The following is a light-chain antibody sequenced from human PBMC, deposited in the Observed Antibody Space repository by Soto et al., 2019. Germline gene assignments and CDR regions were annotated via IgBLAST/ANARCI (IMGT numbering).Light chain of an antibody. V-gene: IGLV2-8*01. Sequence: QSVLTQPPSASGSPGQSVAISCTGTSSDVGGYNYVSWYQQHPGKAPKLMIYEVNKRPSGVPDRFSGSKSGNTASLTISGLQAEDEADYYCSSYTSSSTYVFGTGTKVHRP. J-gene: IGLJ1*01. CDR3: SSYTSSSTYV. CDR1: SSDVGGYNY. CDR2: EVN.